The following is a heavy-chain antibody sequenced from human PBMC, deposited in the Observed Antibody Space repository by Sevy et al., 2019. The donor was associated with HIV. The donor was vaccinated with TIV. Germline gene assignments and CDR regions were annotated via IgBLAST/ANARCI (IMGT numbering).Heavy chain of an antibody. CDR1: GFTFSRYA. J-gene: IGHJ4*02. CDR2: MSYDGGNK. V-gene: IGHV3-30-3*01. CDR3: ARIGMGQTYGTPPWY. D-gene: IGHD3-10*01. Sequence: GGSLRLSCAVSGFTFSRYAMHWVRQAPGKGLEWVAVMSYDGGNKYYADSVKGRFTISRDNSKNTLFLHMNSRRAEDTAVYYCARIGMGQTYGTPPWYWGQGTLVTVSS.